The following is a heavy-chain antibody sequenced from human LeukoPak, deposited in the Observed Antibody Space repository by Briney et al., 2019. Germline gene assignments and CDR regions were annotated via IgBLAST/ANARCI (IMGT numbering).Heavy chain of an antibody. CDR3: ASTGPGYH. J-gene: IGHJ6*04. D-gene: IGHD5-12*01. CDR2: IIPIFGPA. CDR1: VGTCTSYA. V-gene: IGHV1-69*05. Sequence: ASVTVSFKASVGTCTSYAISWVRQAPGQGLEWMGGIIPIFGPATYAQTFQGRVTLTTDESTSTAYMALSSLRSEDTAVYYCASTGPGYHCGKATTVTVYS.